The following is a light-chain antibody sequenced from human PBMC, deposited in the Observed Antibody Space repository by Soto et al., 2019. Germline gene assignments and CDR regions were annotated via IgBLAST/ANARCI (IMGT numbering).Light chain of an antibody. CDR3: QHYNSYSEA. V-gene: IGKV1D-8*03. CDR2: AAS. J-gene: IGKJ1*01. CDR1: QGISSY. Sequence: ILVTQSPFLLSASTGDRVTISCRMSQGISSYLAWYQQKPGKAPELLIYAASTLQSGVPSRFSGSGSGTEFTLTISSLQPDDFATYYCQHYNSYSEAFGQGTKVDIK.